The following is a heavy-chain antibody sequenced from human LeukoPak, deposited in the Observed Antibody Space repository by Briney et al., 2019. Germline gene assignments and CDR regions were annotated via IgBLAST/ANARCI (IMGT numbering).Heavy chain of an antibody. Sequence: PGGSLRLSCAASGFTFSSYAMSRVRQAPGKGLEWVSAISGSGGSTYYADSVKGRFTISRDNSKNTLYLQMNSLRAEDTAVYYCASIRYDFWSGYPDYWGQGTLVTVSS. CDR2: ISGSGGST. CDR1: GFTFSSYA. CDR3: ASIRYDFWSGYPDY. V-gene: IGHV3-23*01. J-gene: IGHJ4*02. D-gene: IGHD3-3*01.